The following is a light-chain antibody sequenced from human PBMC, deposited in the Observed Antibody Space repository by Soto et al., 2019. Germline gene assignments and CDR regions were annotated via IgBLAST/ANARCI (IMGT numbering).Light chain of an antibody. J-gene: IGKJ1*01. CDR3: QQSYSTRWT. V-gene: IGKV1-39*01. CDR1: QSISSY. CDR2: AAS. Sequence: DIQMTQSPSSLSASVGDRVTIACRARQSISSYLNWYQQKPGKAPKLLIYAASSLKSGVPSRFSGSGSGTDFTLTISSLQPEDFATYYCQQSYSTRWTFGQGTKVEIK.